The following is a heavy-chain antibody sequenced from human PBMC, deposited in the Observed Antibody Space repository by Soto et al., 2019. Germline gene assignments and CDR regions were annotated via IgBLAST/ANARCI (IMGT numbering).Heavy chain of an antibody. CDR1: GGTFSSYT. CDR2: IIPILGIA. CDR3: ARVWRHYDSSDGGDY. Sequence: QVQLVQSGAEVKKPGSSVKVSCKASGGTFSSYTISWVRQAPGQGLEWMGRIIPILGIANYAQKFKGRVTITADKSTSTAYMELSSLRSEDTAVYYCARVWRHYDSSDGGDYWGQGTLVTVSS. D-gene: IGHD3-22*01. V-gene: IGHV1-69*02. J-gene: IGHJ4*02.